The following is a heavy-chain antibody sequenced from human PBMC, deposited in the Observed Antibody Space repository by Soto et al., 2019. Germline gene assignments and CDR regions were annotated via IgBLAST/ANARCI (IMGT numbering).Heavy chain of an antibody. D-gene: IGHD2-15*01. J-gene: IGHJ4*02. CDR1: GGTFSTYT. V-gene: IGHV1-69*02. CDR3: ASGAPAGGSEVHY. Sequence: QVQLVQSGAEVKKPGSSVKVSCKTSGGTFSTYTLSWVRQAAGQGLEWMGRIIPVLDKANYAQKFQGRVTRTADRATSTSYMELSSLGSENTAIYYCASGAPAGGSEVHYWGLGTPVSVSS. CDR2: IIPVLDKA.